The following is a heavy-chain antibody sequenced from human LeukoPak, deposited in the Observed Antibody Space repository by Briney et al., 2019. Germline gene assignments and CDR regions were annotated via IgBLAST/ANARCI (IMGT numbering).Heavy chain of an antibody. Sequence: SETLSLTCAVYGGSFSGYYWTWLGQAPGKGVEWMGEMNHSGRANDNPSLKSRVTISVDTSKNQFSLKLNSVTAADTAVYYCARDGAVDILTGYGAFDIWGQGTMVTVSS. V-gene: IGHV4-34*01. D-gene: IGHD3-9*01. CDR2: MNHSGRA. CDR3: ARDGAVDILTGYGAFDI. CDR1: GGSFSGYY. J-gene: IGHJ3*02.